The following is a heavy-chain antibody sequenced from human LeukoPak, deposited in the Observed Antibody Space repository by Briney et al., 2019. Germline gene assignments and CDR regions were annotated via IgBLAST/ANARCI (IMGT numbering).Heavy chain of an antibody. CDR2: IRHDGSDK. Sequence: GGSLRLSCAASGFSFSSYGMQWVRQAPGKGLEWVAFIRHDGSDKYYADSVKGRFTISRDNSKNMLSLQMNSLRPEDTAVYYCAKDGVGTSTADYWGQGTLVTVSS. CDR3: AKDGVGTSTADY. V-gene: IGHV3-30*02. J-gene: IGHJ4*02. CDR1: GFSFSSYG. D-gene: IGHD1-26*01.